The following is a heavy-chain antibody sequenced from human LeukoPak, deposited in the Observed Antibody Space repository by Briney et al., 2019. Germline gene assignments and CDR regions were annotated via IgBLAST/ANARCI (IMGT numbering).Heavy chain of an antibody. Sequence: GGSLRLSCVASGFTFSSYAMSWVRQTPVKGLEWVSVISGSGGSTYYADSVKGRFTISRVNSKNTLYLQMNSLRAEDTAVYYCAKENYGDSTGGRFQHWGQGTLVTVSS. V-gene: IGHV3-23*01. J-gene: IGHJ1*01. CDR2: ISGSGGST. CDR3: AKENYGDSTGGRFQH. CDR1: GFTFSSYA. D-gene: IGHD4-17*01.